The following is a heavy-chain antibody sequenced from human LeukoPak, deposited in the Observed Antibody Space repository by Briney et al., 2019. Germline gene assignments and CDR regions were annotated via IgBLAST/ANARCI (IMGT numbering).Heavy chain of an antibody. CDR1: GYTFTSYD. CDR2: INPNSGGT. J-gene: IGHJ4*02. V-gene: IGHV1-2*06. CDR3: ARGPPTLPKKSVVVVTATTSNFDY. Sequence: ASVKVSCKASGYTFTSYDINWVRQAPGQGLEWMGRINPNSGGTNYAQKFQGRVTMTRDTSISTAYMELSRLRSDDTAVYYCARGPPTLPKKSVVVVTATTSNFDYWGQGTLVTVSS. D-gene: IGHD2-21*02.